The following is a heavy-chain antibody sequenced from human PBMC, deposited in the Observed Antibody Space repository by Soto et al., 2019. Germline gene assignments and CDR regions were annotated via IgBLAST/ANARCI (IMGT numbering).Heavy chain of an antibody. CDR3: ARDYYKYYDSSGYYRSPAY. CDR1: GFTFSRHT. J-gene: IGHJ4*02. D-gene: IGHD3-22*01. V-gene: IGHV3-30*04. CDR2: ISYDGSNK. Sequence: GGSLRLSCAASGFTFSRHTMHWVRQAPGKGLEWVASISYDGSNKYYADSVKGRFTISRDNSKNKLSVQMDSLRAEETTVYYCARDYYKYYDSSGYYRSPAYWGQGTLVTVPQ.